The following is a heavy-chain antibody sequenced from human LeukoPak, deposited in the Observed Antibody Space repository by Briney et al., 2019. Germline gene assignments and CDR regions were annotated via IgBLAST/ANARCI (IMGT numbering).Heavy chain of an antibody. D-gene: IGHD1-26*01. CDR1: GFTFSSYW. CDR2: IKQDGSEK. CDR3: GGGVVRGGGGATTFDY. Sequence: PGGSLRLSCAASGFTFSSYWLSWVRQAPGKGLEWVANIKQDGSEKYYVDSVKGRFTISRDNAKNSLYLQMNSLRAEDTAVYYCGGGVVRGGGGATTFDYWGQGTLVTVSS. V-gene: IGHV3-7*04. J-gene: IGHJ4*02.